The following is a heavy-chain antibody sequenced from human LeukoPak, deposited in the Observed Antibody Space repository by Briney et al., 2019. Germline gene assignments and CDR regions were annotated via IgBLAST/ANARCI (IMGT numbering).Heavy chain of an antibody. CDR2: ISVINSGNT. CDR3: SREFPFCGADCFSGVFDI. V-gene: IGHV1-18*01. CDR1: GYTFSSYG. Sequence: ASVKVSCKASGYTFSSYGINWVRQAPGQGLEWMGWISVINSGNTRYAQNFQGRLTMSTDTSTITAYMELRSLRSDDTAVYYCSREFPFCGADCFSGVFDIWGQGKMVTVS. D-gene: IGHD2-21*02. J-gene: IGHJ3*02.